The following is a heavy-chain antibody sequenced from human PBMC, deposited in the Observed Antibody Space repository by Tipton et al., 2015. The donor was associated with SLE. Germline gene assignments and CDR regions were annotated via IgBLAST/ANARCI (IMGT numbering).Heavy chain of an antibody. D-gene: IGHD3-10*01. CDR2: IYHSGD. CDR1: GYSLSSNSY. Sequence: PGLVKPSETLSLACSVSGYSLSSNSYWAWIRQPPGKGLEWIGSIYHSGDYYNPSLKSRVTISVDTAKNHFSLRLSSLTAADTAVYYCARGNIWFGDFGYWGQGTLVTVSS. J-gene: IGHJ4*02. V-gene: IGHV4-38-2*02. CDR3: ARGNIWFGDFGY.